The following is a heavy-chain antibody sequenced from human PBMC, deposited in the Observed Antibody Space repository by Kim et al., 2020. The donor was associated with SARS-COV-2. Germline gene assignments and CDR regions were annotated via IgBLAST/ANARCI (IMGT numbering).Heavy chain of an antibody. V-gene: IGHV3-64D*06. J-gene: IGHJ6*02. Sequence: GGSLRLSCSASGFTFSSYAMHWVRQAPGKGLEYVSAISSNRGSTYYADSVKGRFTISRDNSKNTLYLQMSSLRAEDTAVYYCVKGGIYDIAAAGNYYYYGMDVWGQGTTVTVSS. D-gene: IGHD6-13*01. CDR3: VKGGIYDIAAAGNYYYYGMDV. CDR2: ISSNRGST. CDR1: GFTFSSYA.